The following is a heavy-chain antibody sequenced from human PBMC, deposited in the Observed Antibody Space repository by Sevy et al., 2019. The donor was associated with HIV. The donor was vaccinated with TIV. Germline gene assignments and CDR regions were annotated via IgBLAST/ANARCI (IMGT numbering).Heavy chain of an antibody. Sequence: ASVKVSCKASGYSFTGYYMNWVRQAPGQGLEWMGWINPNTSDTTYSEKFEGRVTMTRDSSLSTASLELRGLRSDDTAVYYCARDFLAVTSIPSDAFDIWGQGTLVTVSS. CDR3: ARDFLAVTSIPSDAFDI. V-gene: IGHV1-2*02. CDR1: GYSFTGYY. D-gene: IGHD2-21*02. J-gene: IGHJ3*02. CDR2: INPNTSDT.